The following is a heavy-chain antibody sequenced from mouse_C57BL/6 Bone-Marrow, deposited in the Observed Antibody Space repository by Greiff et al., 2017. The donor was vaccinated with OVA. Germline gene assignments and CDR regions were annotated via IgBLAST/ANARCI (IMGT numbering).Heavy chain of an antibody. CDR2: ISSGGDYI. J-gene: IGHJ2*01. V-gene: IGHV5-9-1*02. CDR1: GFTFSSYA. D-gene: IGHD2-1*01. Sequence: EVMLVESGEGLVKPGGSLKLSCAASGFTFSSYAMSWVRQTPEKRLEWVAYISSGGDYIYYADTVKGRFTISRDNARNTLYLQMSSLKSEDTAMYYCTREDGNQYYFDYWGQGTTLTVSS. CDR3: TREDGNQYYFDY.